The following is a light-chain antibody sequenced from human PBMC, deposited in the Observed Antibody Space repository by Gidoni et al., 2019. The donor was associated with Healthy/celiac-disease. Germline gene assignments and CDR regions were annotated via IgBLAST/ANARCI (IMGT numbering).Light chain of an antibody. CDR3: QQYNNWPPSFT. J-gene: IGKJ3*01. Sequence: EIVMTQSPATLSVSPGESANLSCRASQSVSSNLAWYQQKPGQAPRLLIDGASTRATGIPSRFSCSGSGTEFTLTISSLQSEDFAVYYCQQYNNWPPSFTFGPGTKVDIK. V-gene: IGKV3-15*01. CDR1: QSVSSN. CDR2: GAS.